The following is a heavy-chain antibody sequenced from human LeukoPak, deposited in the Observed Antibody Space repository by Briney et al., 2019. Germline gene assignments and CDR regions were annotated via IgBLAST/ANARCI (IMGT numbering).Heavy chain of an antibody. D-gene: IGHD1-26*01. Sequence: SVKVSCKASGGTFSSYAISWVRQAPGQGLEWMGGIIPIFGTANYAQKFRGRVTITADESTSTAYMELSSLRSEDAAVYYCARATRVGAIPWFDPWGQGTLVTVSS. V-gene: IGHV1-69*01. CDR2: IIPIFGTA. CDR3: ARATRVGAIPWFDP. CDR1: GGTFSSYA. J-gene: IGHJ5*02.